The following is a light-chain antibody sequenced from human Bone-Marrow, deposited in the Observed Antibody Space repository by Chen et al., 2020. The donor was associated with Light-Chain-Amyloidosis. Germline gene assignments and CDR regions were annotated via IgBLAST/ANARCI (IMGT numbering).Light chain of an antibody. Sequence: SYVLTQPSSGSVAPGQTATTAWGGNNMGFTSVHCYQQMPGQAPLLGVYDDSDRPSGIPERLAGSNSRNSATLTSCRDEAGDEAYYYCQVGYRCSERPVFGGGTKLTVL. CDR3: QVGYRCSERPV. J-gene: IGLJ3*02. V-gene: IGLV3-21*02. CDR1: NMGFTS. CDR2: DDS.